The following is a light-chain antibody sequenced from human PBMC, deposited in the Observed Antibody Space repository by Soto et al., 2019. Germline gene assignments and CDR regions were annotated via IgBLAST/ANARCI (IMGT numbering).Light chain of an antibody. CDR2: DAS. CDR3: QQRSNWPPLT. J-gene: IGKJ4*01. CDR1: QSVSNY. V-gene: IGKV3-11*01. Sequence: EIELTQSPSTLSSSLGERATLSCRASQSVSNYLAWYQQKPGQAPKLLIYDASNRATGIPARFSGSGSGTDFTLTISSLEPEDFTVYYCQQRSNWPPLTFGGGTKVEIK.